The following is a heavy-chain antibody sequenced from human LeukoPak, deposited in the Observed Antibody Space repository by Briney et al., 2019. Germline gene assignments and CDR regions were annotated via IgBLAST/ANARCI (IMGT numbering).Heavy chain of an antibody. CDR1: GYTFTSYD. Sequence: ASVKVSCKASGYTFTSYDINWVRQATGQGLEWMGWMNPNSGNTGYAQKFQGRVTMTRNTSISTAYMELSSLRSEDTAVYYCARAPKAGITIFGVDLTTYNWFDPWGQGTLVTVSS. D-gene: IGHD3-3*01. CDR2: MNPNSGNT. V-gene: IGHV1-8*01. J-gene: IGHJ5*02. CDR3: ARAPKAGITIFGVDLTTYNWFDP.